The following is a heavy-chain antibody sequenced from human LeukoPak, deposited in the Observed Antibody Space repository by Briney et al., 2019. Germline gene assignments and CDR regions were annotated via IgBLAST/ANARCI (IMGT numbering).Heavy chain of an antibody. CDR2: TSYDGSNK. D-gene: IGHD6-13*01. CDR1: TFTFSNYA. J-gene: IGHJ4*02. CDR3: AKQGGRLYSTPFDY. V-gene: IGHV3-30-3*02. Sequence: GGSLRLSCAASTFTFSNYAMHWVRRAPGKGLEWVAVTSYDGSNKYYADSVKGRFTISRDNSKNTLYLQMNSLRAEDTAVYYCAKQGGRLYSTPFDYWGQGTLVSVSS.